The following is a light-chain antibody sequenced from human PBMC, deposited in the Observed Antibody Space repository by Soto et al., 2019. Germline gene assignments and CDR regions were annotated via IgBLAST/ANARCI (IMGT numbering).Light chain of an antibody. Sequence: SALTQPASVSGSPGQSITISCTGTSSDVGGYNYVSWYQQHPGKAPKLMIYDVSNRPSGVSNRFSGSKSGNTASLTISGLQAEYEADYYCSSYTSSSTVVFGGGTKVTVL. V-gene: IGLV2-14*01. CDR3: SSYTSSSTVV. CDR2: DVS. CDR1: SSDVGGYNY. J-gene: IGLJ2*01.